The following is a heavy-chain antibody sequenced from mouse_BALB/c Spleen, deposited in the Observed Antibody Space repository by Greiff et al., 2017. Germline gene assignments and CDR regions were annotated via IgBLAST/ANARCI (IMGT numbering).Heavy chain of an antibody. V-gene: IGHV2-6-7*01. CDR3: ARDRYYGSRDYAMDY. D-gene: IGHD1-1*01. CDR2: IWGDGST. Sequence: VQLVESGPGLVAPSQSLSITCTVSGFSLTGYGVNWVRQPPGKGLEWLGMIWGDGSTDYNSALKSRLSISKDNSKSQVFLKMNSLQTDDTARYYCARDRYYGSRDYAMDYWGQGTSVTVSS. CDR1: GFSLTGYG. J-gene: IGHJ4*01.